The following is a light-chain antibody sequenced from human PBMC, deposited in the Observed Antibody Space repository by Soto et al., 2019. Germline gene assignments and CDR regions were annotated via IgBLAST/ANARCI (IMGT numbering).Light chain of an antibody. CDR1: QVISTS. V-gene: IGKV1-5*01. J-gene: IGKJ1*01. CDR2: DVY. CDR3: QQYHGFSRT. Sequence: IQLTQSPSFLSPAIGESVTITCLASQVISTSLAWYQVKPGKVPKLLISDVYKLERGVASRFSGSGSGTEFTLTINSMQPDDLATYYCQQYHGFSRTFGQGTKVDI.